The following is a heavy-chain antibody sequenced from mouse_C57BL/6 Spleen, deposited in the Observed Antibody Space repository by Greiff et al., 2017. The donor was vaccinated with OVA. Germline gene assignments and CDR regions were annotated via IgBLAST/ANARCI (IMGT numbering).Heavy chain of an antibody. CDR3: ARNLLVSMDY. J-gene: IGHJ4*01. CDR2: IDPSDSYT. Sequence: VQLQQPGAELVMPGASVKLSCKASGYTFTSYWMHWVKQRPGQGLEWIGEIDPSDSYTNYNQKFKGKSTLTVDKSSSTAYMQLSSLTSEDSAVYYCARNLLVSMDYWGQGTSVTVSS. CDR1: GYTFTSYW. V-gene: IGHV1-69*01. D-gene: IGHD2-10*01.